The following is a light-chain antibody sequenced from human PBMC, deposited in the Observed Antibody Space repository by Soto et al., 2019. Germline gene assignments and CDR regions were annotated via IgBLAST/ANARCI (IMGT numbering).Light chain of an antibody. Sequence: QSALTQPASVSGSPGQSITISCTGTSSDVGGFNYVSWYQQHPGKAPRLMIYDVSNRPSGVSIRFSASKSGNTASLTISGLQAEDEADYYCSSYTTNSTRIFGGGTKVTVL. CDR1: SSDVGGFNY. CDR2: DVS. J-gene: IGLJ2*01. CDR3: SSYTTNSTRI. V-gene: IGLV2-14*03.